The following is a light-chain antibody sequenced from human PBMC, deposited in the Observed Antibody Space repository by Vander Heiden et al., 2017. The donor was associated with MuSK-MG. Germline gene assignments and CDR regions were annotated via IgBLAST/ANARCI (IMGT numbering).Light chain of an antibody. V-gene: IGLV2-14*03. CDR3: ASYSIDTTLV. CDR2: DVH. J-gene: IGLJ2*01. CDR1: DSDIGALDY. Sequence: EAITISCTGTDSDIGALDYVSWYQQHPGRAPKLLIFDVHSRPSGVSDRFSGSKSVNTASLTISGLQPDDEAIYYCASYSIDTTLVFGGGTEVAVL.